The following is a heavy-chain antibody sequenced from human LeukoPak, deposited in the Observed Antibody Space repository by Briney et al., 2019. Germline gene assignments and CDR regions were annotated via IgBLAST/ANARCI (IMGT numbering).Heavy chain of an antibody. CDR3: AKDMGNCSGGSCYSSAFDY. V-gene: IGHV3-23*01. D-gene: IGHD2-15*01. Sequence: GGSLRLSCAASGFTFSNYAMTWVRQAPGKGLEWVSTLSGSGGSTYFGDSVKGRFTISRDNAKNSLYLQMNSLRTEDTALYYCAKDMGNCSGGSCYSSAFDYWGQGTLVTVSS. CDR2: LSGSGGST. CDR1: GFTFSNYA. J-gene: IGHJ4*02.